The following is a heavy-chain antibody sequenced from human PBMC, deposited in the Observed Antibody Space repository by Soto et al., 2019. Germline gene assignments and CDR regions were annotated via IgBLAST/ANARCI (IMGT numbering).Heavy chain of an antibody. V-gene: IGHV4-30-4*01. CDR3: ARSPLDYGSGSYPLILDY. CDR1: GGSISSGDYY. CDR2: IYYSGST. J-gene: IGHJ4*02. D-gene: IGHD3-10*01. Sequence: KASETLSLTCTVSGGSISSGDYYWSWIRQPPGKGLEWIGYIYYSGSTYYNPSLKSRVTISVDTSKNQISLKLSSVTAADTAVYYCARSPLDYGSGSYPLILDYWGQGTLVTVSS.